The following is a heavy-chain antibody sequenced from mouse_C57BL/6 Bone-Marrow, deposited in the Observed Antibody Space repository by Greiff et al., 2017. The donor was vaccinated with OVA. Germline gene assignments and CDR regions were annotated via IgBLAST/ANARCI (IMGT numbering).Heavy chain of an antibody. CDR3: ARSITTVVAPYAMDY. CDR1: GYTFTDYY. J-gene: IGHJ4*01. CDR2: INPYNGGT. V-gene: IGHV1-19*01. D-gene: IGHD1-1*01. Sequence: EVQLKESGPVLVKPGASVKMSCKASGYTFTDYYMNWVKQSHGKSLEWIGVINPYNGGTSYNQKFKGKATLTVDKSSSTAYMELNSLTSEDSAVYYCARSITTVVAPYAMDYWGQGTSVTVSS.